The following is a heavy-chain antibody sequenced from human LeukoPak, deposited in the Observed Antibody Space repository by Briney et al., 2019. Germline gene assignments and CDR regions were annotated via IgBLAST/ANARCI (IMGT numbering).Heavy chain of an antibody. CDR3: ARHSGSYYIPDLDY. CDR2: IYSSGST. CDR1: GASISSGSNY. Sequence: SETLSLTCSVSGASISSGSNYWGWIRQPPGKTLEWIGSIYSSGSTYYNPSLKSRVIIIIDTPKNHFSLTLSSVTAADTAVYYCARHSGSYYIPDLDYWGQGTLVTVSS. V-gene: IGHV4-39*07. J-gene: IGHJ4*02. D-gene: IGHD3-10*01.